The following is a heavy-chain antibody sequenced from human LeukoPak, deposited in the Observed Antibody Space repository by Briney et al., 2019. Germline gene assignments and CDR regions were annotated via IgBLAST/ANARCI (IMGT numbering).Heavy chain of an antibody. D-gene: IGHD3-10*01. V-gene: IGHV3-21*01. CDR1: GFTFSSYS. Sequence: GGSLRLSCAASGFTFSSYSMNWVRQAPGKGLEWVSSISSSSSYIYYADSVKGRFTISRDNAKNSLYQQMNSLRAEDTAVYYCAREGEHYYGSGSYYKAFDYWGQGTLVTVSS. J-gene: IGHJ4*02. CDR2: ISSSSSYI. CDR3: AREGEHYYGSGSYYKAFDY.